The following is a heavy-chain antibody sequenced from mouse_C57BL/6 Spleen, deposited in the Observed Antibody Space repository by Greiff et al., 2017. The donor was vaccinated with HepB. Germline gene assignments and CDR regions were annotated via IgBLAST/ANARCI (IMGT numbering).Heavy chain of an antibody. CDR1: GFNIKDYY. CDR2: IDPEDGET. D-gene: IGHD3-1*01. CDR3: ARGVGDEYAMDY. J-gene: IGHJ4*01. Sequence: EVKLMESGAELVKPGASVKLSCTASGFNIKDYYMHWVKQRTEQGLEWIGRIDPEDGETKYAPKFQGKATITADTASNTAYLQLSSLTSEDTAVYYCARGVGDEYAMDYWGQGTSVTVSS. V-gene: IGHV14-2*01.